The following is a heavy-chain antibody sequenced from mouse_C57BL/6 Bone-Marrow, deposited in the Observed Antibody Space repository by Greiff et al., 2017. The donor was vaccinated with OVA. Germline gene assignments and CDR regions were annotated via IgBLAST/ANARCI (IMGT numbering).Heavy chain of an antibody. CDR1: GSNIKDDY. J-gene: IGHJ3*01. CDR3: TSDGYYWFAY. Sequence: VQLQQSGAELVRPGASVKLSCTASGSNIKDDYMHWVKQRPEQGLEWIGWIDPENGDTEYVSKFQGKATITADTSSNTAYLRLSSLTSEDTAVYYCTSDGYYWFAYWGQGTLVTVSA. CDR2: IDPENGDT. V-gene: IGHV14-4*01. D-gene: IGHD2-3*01.